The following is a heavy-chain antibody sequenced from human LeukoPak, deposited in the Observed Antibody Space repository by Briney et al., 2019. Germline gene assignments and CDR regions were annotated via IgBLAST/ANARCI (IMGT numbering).Heavy chain of an antibody. CDR2: ISGSDGST. V-gene: IGHV3-23*01. D-gene: IGHD6-13*01. CDR1: GFTFSNYA. J-gene: IGHJ4*02. Sequence: GGSLRLSCTASGFTFSNYAMSWVRQAPGKGLEWVSTISGSDGSTYYADSVKGRFTISRDNSKNTLYLQMNSLRAEDTAVYYCAKYSSSWYEYWGQGTLVTVSS. CDR3: AKYSSSWYEY.